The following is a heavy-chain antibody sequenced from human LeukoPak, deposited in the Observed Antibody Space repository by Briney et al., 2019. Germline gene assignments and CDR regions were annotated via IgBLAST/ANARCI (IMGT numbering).Heavy chain of an antibody. Sequence: GASVKVSCKASGYTFTGYYMHWVRQAPGQGLEWMGWINPNSGGTNYAQKFQGRVTMTRDTSISTAYMELSRLRSDDTAVYYCARATYDSSGYYYVGYSGQGTLVTVSS. V-gene: IGHV1-2*02. CDR3: ARATYDSSGYYYVGY. CDR2: INPNSGGT. CDR1: GYTFTGYY. D-gene: IGHD3-22*01. J-gene: IGHJ4*02.